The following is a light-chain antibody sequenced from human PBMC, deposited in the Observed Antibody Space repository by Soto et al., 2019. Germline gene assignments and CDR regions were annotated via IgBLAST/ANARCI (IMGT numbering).Light chain of an antibody. CDR3: QHRHNWPQT. Sequence: EIALTQSPATLSLSPGERATLSCRASQSVNTHLAWYQQKPGQVPRLLIYDASKRATGIPARFSGSGSGTDFTLTISSLEPEDFAVYYCQHRHNWPQTFDQGTKVEVK. V-gene: IGKV3-11*01. CDR1: QSVNTH. CDR2: DAS. J-gene: IGKJ1*01.